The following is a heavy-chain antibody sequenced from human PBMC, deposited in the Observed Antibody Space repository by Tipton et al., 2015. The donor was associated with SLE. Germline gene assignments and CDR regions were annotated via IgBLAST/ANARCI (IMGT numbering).Heavy chain of an antibody. J-gene: IGHJ6*03. CDR2: IFTLGST. D-gene: IGHD6-13*01. CDR3: ARLGSDYYFYMDV. CDR1: GGSISNGSYY. V-gene: IGHV4-61*02. Sequence: TLSLTCTVYGGSISNGSYYWTWIRQPAGKGTQWIGRIFTLGSTDFNPSLKSRFTMSLDTSKNQFSLKLTSANVADTAVYYCARLGSDYYFYMDVWGKGTTVTVSS.